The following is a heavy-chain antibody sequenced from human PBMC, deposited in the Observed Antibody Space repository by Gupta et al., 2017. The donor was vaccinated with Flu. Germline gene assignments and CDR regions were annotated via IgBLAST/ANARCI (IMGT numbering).Heavy chain of an antibody. CDR1: GFTFHNYA. CDR2: INGLSDTI. V-gene: IGHV3-23*01. CDR3: AKEGDSRMYYDFWRGDP. D-gene: IGHD3-3*01. Sequence: EVQLLESGGGLVQPGGSLRLYCAASGFTFHNYAMSWARQAPGKGLEWVSFINGLSDTIYYADSVKGRFTISRDNSKSTLYLQMTGLRSEDTAVYYCAKEGDSRMYYDFWRGDPWGQGTLVTVSS. J-gene: IGHJ5*02.